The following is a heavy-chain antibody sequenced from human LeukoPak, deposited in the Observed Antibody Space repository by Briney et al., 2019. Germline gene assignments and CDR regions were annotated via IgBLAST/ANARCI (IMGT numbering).Heavy chain of an antibody. CDR3: ARDYYYDSSGYHFDY. V-gene: IGHV1-2*02. J-gene: IGHJ4*02. CDR2: INPNSGGT. D-gene: IGHD3-22*01. CDR1: GYTFTGYY. Sequence: ASVKVSCKASGYTFTGYYMHGVRQAPGQGLEWMGWINPNSGGTNYAQKFQGRVTMTRDSSISTAYMELSRLRSDDTAVYYCARDYYYDSSGYHFDYWGQRTLVTVSS.